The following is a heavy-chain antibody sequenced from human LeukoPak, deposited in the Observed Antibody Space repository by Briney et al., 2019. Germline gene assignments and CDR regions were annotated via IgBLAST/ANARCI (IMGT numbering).Heavy chain of an antibody. V-gene: IGHV4-31*03. CDR1: GDSITSAGSY. CDR3: ARVGIISEPTATFYFDY. D-gene: IGHD1-1*01. Sequence: PSQTLSLTCSVSGDSITSAGSYWTWIRQHPGKGLELIGFIYYSGSTYYNPSLKSRITISLDTSKNQFSLKMSSVTAADTAVYYCARVGIISEPTATFYFDYWGQGTLVTVSS. J-gene: IGHJ4*02. CDR2: IYYSGST.